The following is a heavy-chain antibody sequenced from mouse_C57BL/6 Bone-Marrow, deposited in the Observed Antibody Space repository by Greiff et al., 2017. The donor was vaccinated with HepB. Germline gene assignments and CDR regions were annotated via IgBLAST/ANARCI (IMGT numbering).Heavy chain of an antibody. D-gene: IGHD1-1*01. CDR1: GFNIKNTY. CDR2: IDPANGNT. J-gene: IGHJ2*01. Sequence: EVQLQQSVAELVRPGASVKLSCTASGFNIKNTYMHWVKQRPEQGLEWIGRIDPANGNTKYAPKFQGKATITADTSSNTAYLQLSSLTSEDTASYYCARKGRDYYGSSYSYYFDYWGQGTTLTVSS. V-gene: IGHV14-3*01. CDR3: ARKGRDYYGSSYSYYFDY.